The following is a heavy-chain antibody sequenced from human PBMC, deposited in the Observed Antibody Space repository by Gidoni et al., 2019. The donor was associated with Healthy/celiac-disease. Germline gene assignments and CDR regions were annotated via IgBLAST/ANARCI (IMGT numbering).Heavy chain of an antibody. D-gene: IGHD2-2*01. J-gene: IGHJ3*02. V-gene: IGHV5-51*01. CDR2: IYPGDSAT. Sequence: EVQLVQYGAEVKKPGESRKISCKGSGYSVNNYWIGWVRQMPGKGLEGMGVIYPGDSATRYSPSFQGQVTISADTSISTAYLQWSSLKASDTAMYYCARVKYPLSAQDAFDIWGQGTMSPSLQ. CDR1: GYSVNNYW. CDR3: ARVKYPLSAQDAFDI.